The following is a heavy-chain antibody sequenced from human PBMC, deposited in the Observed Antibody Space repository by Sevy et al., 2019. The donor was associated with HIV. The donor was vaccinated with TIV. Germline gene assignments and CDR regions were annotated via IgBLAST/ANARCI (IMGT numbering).Heavy chain of an antibody. CDR1: DVSISSGTNY. CDR2: IYYSGTN. CDR3: ARQRGGWYEYDASDV. J-gene: IGHJ3*01. Sequence: SETLSLTCTVSDVSISSGTNYWGWIRQPPGKGLEWIGSIYYSGTNYYNPSLKSRVTMSAETSMNQFSLKLSSVTVADTAVYYCARQRGGWYEYDASDVWGQGTMVTVSS. D-gene: IGHD6-19*01. V-gene: IGHV4-39*01.